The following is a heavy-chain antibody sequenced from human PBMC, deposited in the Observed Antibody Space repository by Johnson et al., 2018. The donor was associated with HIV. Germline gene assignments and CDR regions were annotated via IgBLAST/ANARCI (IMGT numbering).Heavy chain of an antibody. J-gene: IGHJ3*01. V-gene: IGHV3-30*04. Sequence: VQLVESGGGVVQPGRSLRLSCAASGFTFSSYAMHWVRQAPGKGLEWVAVISYDGSNKYYADSVKGRFTISRDNSKNTLYLQMNSLRAEDTAVYYCARDVGSYYVWHAFDVWGQGTTVTVSS. CDR2: ISYDGSNK. CDR1: GFTFSSYA. CDR3: ARDVGSYYVWHAFDV. D-gene: IGHD1-26*01.